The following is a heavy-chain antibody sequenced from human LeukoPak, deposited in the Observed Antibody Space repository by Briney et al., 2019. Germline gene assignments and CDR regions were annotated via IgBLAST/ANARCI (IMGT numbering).Heavy chain of an antibody. V-gene: IGHV3-11*01. D-gene: IGHD6-13*01. Sequence: PGGSLRLSCTASGFTFSDYYMSWIRQAPGKGLEWVSYISSSGSTIYYADSVKGRFTISRDNAKNSLYLQMNSLRAEDTAVYYCARDIAAAAHYGMDVWDQGTTVTVSS. CDR3: ARDIAAAAHYGMDV. CDR1: GFTFSDYY. CDR2: ISSSGSTI. J-gene: IGHJ6*02.